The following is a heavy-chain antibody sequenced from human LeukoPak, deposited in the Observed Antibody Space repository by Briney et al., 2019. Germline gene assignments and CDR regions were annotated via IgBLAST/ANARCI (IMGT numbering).Heavy chain of an antibody. J-gene: IGHJ4*02. CDR2: ISSSSSYI. CDR1: GFTFSSYY. D-gene: IGHD3-22*01. Sequence: GGSLRLSCAASGFTFSSYYMNWVRQAPGKGLEWVSSISSSSSYIYYADSVKGRFTISRDNAKNSLYLQMNSLRAEDTAVYYCARGSTYYDSSGQVPFDYWGQGTLVTVSS. CDR3: ARGSTYYDSSGQVPFDY. V-gene: IGHV3-21*01.